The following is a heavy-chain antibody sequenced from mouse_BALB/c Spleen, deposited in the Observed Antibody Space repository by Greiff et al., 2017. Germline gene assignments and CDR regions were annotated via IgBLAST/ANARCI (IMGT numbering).Heavy chain of an antibody. Sequence: EVQLVESGGGLVQPGGSLRLSCATSGFTFTDYYMSWVRQPPGKALEWLGFIRNKANGYTTEYSASVKGRFTISRDNSQSILYLQMNTLRAEDSATYYCARDNPVMGMDYWGQGTSVTVSS. CDR2: IRNKANGYTT. J-gene: IGHJ4*01. CDR3: ARDNPVMGMDY. D-gene: IGHD1-1*01. CDR1: GFTFTDYY. V-gene: IGHV7-3*02.